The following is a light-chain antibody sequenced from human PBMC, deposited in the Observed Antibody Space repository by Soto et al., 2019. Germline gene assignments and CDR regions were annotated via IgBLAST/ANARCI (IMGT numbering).Light chain of an antibody. CDR3: QQYKDWLPLT. Sequence: EILMTQSPLTLSVSPGEGATLSCRASQNINSNLAWYQQRPGQAPRVLIYGASSRASGIPDRFSGSVSGTDFTLTINRLEPDYFAVYYCQQYKDWLPLTFGGGTRVESK. V-gene: IGKV3D-15*01. J-gene: IGKJ4*01. CDR2: GAS. CDR1: QNINSN.